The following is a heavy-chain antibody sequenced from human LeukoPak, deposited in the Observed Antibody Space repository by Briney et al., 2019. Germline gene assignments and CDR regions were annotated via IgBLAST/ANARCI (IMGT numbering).Heavy chain of an antibody. CDR1: GGSFSGYY. CDR3: ARGLWFGNPFFDY. J-gene: IGHJ4*02. V-gene: IGHV4-34*01. Sequence: SETLSLTCAVYGGSFSGYYWSWIRQPPGKGLEWIGEINHSGSTNYNPSLKSRVTISVDTSKNQFSLKLSPVTAADTAVYYCARGLWFGNPFFDYWGQGTLVTVSS. D-gene: IGHD3-10*01. CDR2: INHSGST.